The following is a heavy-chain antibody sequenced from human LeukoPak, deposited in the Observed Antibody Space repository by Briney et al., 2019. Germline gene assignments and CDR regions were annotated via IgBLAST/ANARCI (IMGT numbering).Heavy chain of an antibody. V-gene: IGHV4-59*08. D-gene: IGHD4-17*01. CDR2: IYYSGST. CDR3: ARRTPYGELGY. Sequence: SETLSLTCTVSGGSISSYYWSWIRQPPGKGLEWIGYIYYSGSTNYNPSLKSRVTISVDTSKNQFSLKLSSVTAADTAVYYCARRTPYGELGYWGQGTLVTVSS. J-gene: IGHJ4*02. CDR1: GGSISSYY.